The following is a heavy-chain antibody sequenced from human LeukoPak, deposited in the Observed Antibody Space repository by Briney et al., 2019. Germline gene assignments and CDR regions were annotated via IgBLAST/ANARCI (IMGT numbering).Heavy chain of an antibody. V-gene: IGHV4-59*01. CDR1: GGSISSYY. Sequence: SGTLSLTCTVSGGSISSYYWSWIRQPPGKGLEWIGYIYYSGSTNYNPSLKSRVTISVDTSKNQFSLKLSSVTAADTAVYYCARVDSSGYYSTGAFDIWGQGTMVTVSS. CDR3: ARVDSSGYYSTGAFDI. J-gene: IGHJ3*02. D-gene: IGHD3-22*01. CDR2: IYYSGST.